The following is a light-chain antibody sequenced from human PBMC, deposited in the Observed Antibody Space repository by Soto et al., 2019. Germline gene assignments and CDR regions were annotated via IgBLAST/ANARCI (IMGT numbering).Light chain of an antibody. V-gene: IGLV2-8*01. CDR2: EVT. Sequence: QSVLTQPPSASGSPGQSVTISCTGTSSDVGGYDYVSWYQQRPGKAPKLLIHEVTKRPSGVPDRFSGSKSGNTASLTVSGLQAEDEADYYCSSYAVRTLYVFGTGTKLTVL. CDR3: SSYAVRTLYV. CDR1: SSDVGGYDY. J-gene: IGLJ1*01.